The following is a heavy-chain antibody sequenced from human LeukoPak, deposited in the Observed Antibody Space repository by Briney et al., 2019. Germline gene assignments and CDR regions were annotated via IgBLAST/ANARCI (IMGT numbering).Heavy chain of an antibody. CDR2: IYSNGNT. CDR1: GGSISSADSY. J-gene: IGHJ3*02. CDR3: ARISGHPSGSANAAFDI. Sequence: PSQTLSLTCTVSGGSISSADSYWGWIRQHPGKGLEWIGYIYSNGNTFYNPSLKSRITISVDTSKNQCSLELTSVIAADTAVYYCARISGHPSGSANAAFDIWGQGTVVTVSS. V-gene: IGHV4-31*03. D-gene: IGHD3-10*01.